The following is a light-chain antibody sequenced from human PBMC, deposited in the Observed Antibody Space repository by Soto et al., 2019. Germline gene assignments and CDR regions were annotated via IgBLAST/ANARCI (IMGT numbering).Light chain of an antibody. Sequence: QSVLTQPHSASGTPGQRVTISCSGSSSNIGSNYVYWYQQLPGTAPKLLIYRNNQRPSGVPDRFSVSKSGTSASLAISGLRSDDEADDYCAAWDDSLSGWVFVGGTKVTVL. CDR2: RNN. J-gene: IGLJ3*02. CDR3: AAWDDSLSGWV. CDR1: SSNIGSNY. V-gene: IGLV1-47*01.